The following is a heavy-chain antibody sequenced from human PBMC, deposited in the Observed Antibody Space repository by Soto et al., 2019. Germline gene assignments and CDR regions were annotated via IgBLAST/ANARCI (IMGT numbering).Heavy chain of an antibody. D-gene: IGHD3-22*01. V-gene: IGHV4-30-4*01. CDR2: IYYSGST. CDR1: GGSISSGDYY. J-gene: IGHJ4*02. CDR3: ARGSGSYYYDSSGYYHEDY. Sequence: QVQLQESGPGLVKPSQTLSLTCTVSGGSISSGDYYWSWIRQPPGKGLEWIGYIYYSGSTYYNPSLKSRVTISVDTSKNQFSLKLSSVTAADTAVYYCARGSGSYYYDSSGYYHEDYWGQGTLVTVSS.